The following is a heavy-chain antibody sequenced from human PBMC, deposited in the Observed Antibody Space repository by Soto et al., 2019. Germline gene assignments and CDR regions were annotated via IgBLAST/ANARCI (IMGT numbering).Heavy chain of an antibody. CDR3: ARGDSSGWYAGY. J-gene: IGHJ4*02. V-gene: IGHV4-34*01. CDR1: GGSFSGYY. D-gene: IGHD6-19*01. Sequence: QVQLQQWGAGLLKPSETLSLTCAVYGGSFSGYYWSWIRQPPGKGLEWIGEINHSGSTNYNPSLKSRVAISVDTSKNRFSLKLSSVTAADTAVYYCARGDSSGWYAGYWGQGTLVTVSS. CDR2: INHSGST.